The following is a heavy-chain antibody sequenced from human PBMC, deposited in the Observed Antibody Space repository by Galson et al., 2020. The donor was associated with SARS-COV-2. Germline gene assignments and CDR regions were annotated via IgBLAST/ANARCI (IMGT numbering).Heavy chain of an antibody. CDR1: GGSISSSSYY. D-gene: IGHD3-22*01. CDR2: IYYSGST. J-gene: IGHJ6*02. V-gene: IGHV4-39*07. CDR3: ARERSVVITTRYYYYGMDV. Sequence: ASETLSLTCTVSGGSISSSSYYWGWIRQPPGKGLEWIGSIYYSGSTYYNPSLKSRVTISVDTSKNQFSLKLSSVTAADTAVYYCARERSVVITTRYYYYGMDVWGQGTTVTVSS.